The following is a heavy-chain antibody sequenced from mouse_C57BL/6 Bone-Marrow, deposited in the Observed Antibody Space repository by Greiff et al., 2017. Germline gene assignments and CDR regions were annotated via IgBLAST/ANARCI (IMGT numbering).Heavy chain of an antibody. CDR3: AREEIYYDYGSFAY. CDR2: IYPRSGNT. Sequence: LVESGAELARPGASVKLSCKASGYTFTSYGISWVKQRTGQGLEWIGEIYPRSGNTYYNEKFKGKATLTADKSSSTAYMELRSLTSEDSAVYFCAREEIYYDYGSFAYWGQGTLVTVSA. D-gene: IGHD2-4*01. J-gene: IGHJ3*01. V-gene: IGHV1-81*01. CDR1: GYTFTSYG.